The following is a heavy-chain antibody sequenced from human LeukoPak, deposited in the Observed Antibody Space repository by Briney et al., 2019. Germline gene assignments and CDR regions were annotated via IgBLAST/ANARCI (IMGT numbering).Heavy chain of an antibody. CDR2: ISGDGSMT. V-gene: IGHV3-74*01. J-gene: IGHJ3*01. D-gene: IGHD3-22*01. CDR3: ARGWVPSDITLK. Sequence: SLRPSCAASRFTFSTHWMYWGRQAPGQELGWVSRISGDGSMTSYTDSVKGRFTISRDNARNTVYLRMNSLRAEDTAVYYCARGWVPSDITLKWGQGTMVTVSS. CDR1: RFTFSTHW.